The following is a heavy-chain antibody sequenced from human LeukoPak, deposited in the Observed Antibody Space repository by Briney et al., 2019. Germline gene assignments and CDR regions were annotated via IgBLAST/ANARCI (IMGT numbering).Heavy chain of an antibody. D-gene: IGHD2-2*01. CDR2: IRYDGNNE. J-gene: IGHJ6*04. CDR3: AKESTQIAYIYAREVRDV. V-gene: IGHV3-30*02. Sequence: SGGSLRLSCAASGFTFTNYGMHWVRQAPGKGLEWVTFIRYDGNNEYYADSVKGRLTISRDNSKNTLYLQMNSLRAEDTALYYCAKESTQIAYIYAREVRDVWGRGTTVTVSS. CDR1: GFTFTNYG.